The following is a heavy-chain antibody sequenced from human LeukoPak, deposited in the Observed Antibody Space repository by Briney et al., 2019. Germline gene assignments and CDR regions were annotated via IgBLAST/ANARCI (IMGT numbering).Heavy chain of an antibody. CDR1: GFTFTSYA. CDR3: AKQSSSGWYASFDS. Sequence: PAGSLRLSCEASGFTFTSYAMSWVRQTPGKGLEWVSSVSASGVSTDYADSVKGRFTISRANSKNTLYLQINSLRAEDTAVYYCAKQSSSGWYASFDSWGQGTLVTVSS. J-gene: IGHJ5*01. CDR2: VSASGVST. V-gene: IGHV3-23*01. D-gene: IGHD6-19*01.